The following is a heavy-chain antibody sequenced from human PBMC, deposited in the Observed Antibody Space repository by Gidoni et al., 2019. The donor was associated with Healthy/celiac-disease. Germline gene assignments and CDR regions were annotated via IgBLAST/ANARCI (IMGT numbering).Heavy chain of an antibody. V-gene: IGHV4-34*01. D-gene: IGHD3-10*01. CDR3: ARGLPSYGSGHFDY. CDR1: GGSFSGYY. J-gene: IGHJ4*02. Sequence: QVQLQQWGAGLLKPSETLSLTCAVYGGSFSGYYWSWIRQPPGKGLEWIGEINHSGSTNYNPSLKNRVTISVDTSKNQFSLKLSSVTAADTAVYYCARGLPSYGSGHFDYWGQGTLVTVSS. CDR2: INHSGST.